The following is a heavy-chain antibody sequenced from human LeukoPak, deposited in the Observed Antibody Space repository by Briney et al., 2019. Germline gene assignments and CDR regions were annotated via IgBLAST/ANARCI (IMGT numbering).Heavy chain of an antibody. CDR3: ARGRSTIFGVVIEVFDY. V-gene: IGHV1-18*01. Sequence: ASVKVSCKASGYTFTSYGISWVRQAPGQGLEWMGWISAYNGNTNYAQKLQGRVTMTTDTSTSTAYMELRSLRSEDTAVYYCARGRSTIFGVVIEVFDYWGQGTLVTVSS. J-gene: IGHJ4*02. CDR1: GYTFTSYG. CDR2: ISAYNGNT. D-gene: IGHD3-3*01.